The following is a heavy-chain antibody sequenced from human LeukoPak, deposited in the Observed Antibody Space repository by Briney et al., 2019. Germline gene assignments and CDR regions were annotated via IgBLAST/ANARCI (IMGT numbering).Heavy chain of an antibody. Sequence: SETLSLTCTVSGGSISSYYWSWIRQAPGKGLEWLGYIYNSRDTNYNPSLKSRVTFSVDTSKNQFSLKLSSVTAADTAVYYCARVGGDDSYCTNGVCYTPRYYFDYWGQGTLVTVSS. D-gene: IGHD2-8*01. CDR3: ARVGGDDSYCTNGVCYTPRYYFDY. CDR1: GGSISSYY. V-gene: IGHV4-59*01. J-gene: IGHJ4*02. CDR2: IYNSRDT.